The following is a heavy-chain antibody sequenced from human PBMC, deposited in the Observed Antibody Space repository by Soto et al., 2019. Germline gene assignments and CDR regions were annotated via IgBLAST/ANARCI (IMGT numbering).Heavy chain of an antibody. J-gene: IGHJ6*02. Sequence: GASVKVSCKASGGTFSSYTISWVRQAPGQGLEWMGRIIPILGIANYAQKFQGRVTITADESTSTAYMELSSLRSEDTAVYYCARGSPVVVVAAAYYYYGMDVWGQGTTVTVSS. CDR2: IIPILGIA. CDR3: ARGSPVVVVAAAYYYYGMDV. D-gene: IGHD2-15*01. V-gene: IGHV1-69*02. CDR1: GGTFSSYT.